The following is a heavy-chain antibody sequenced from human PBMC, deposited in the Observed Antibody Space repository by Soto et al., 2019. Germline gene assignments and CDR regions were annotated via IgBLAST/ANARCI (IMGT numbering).Heavy chain of an antibody. D-gene: IGHD2-2*01. CDR2: INYSGSI. Sequence: SETLSLTCTVSGDSISGGGSYWNWIRQRPGKGLEWMGYINYSGSINYNPSLRGRVIMSVDTSKNQFYLKLSSVTAADTAVYYCARGRYCSSTSCYRPNWFDPWGQGTLVTVSS. V-gene: IGHV4-31*03. CDR1: GDSISGGGSY. J-gene: IGHJ5*02. CDR3: ARGRYCSSTSCYRPNWFDP.